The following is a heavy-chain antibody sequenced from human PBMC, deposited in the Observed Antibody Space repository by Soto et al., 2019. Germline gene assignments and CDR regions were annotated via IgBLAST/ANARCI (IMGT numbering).Heavy chain of an antibody. J-gene: IGHJ4*02. CDR2: IKQDGSEK. V-gene: IGHV3-7*01. Sequence: GGSLRLSCAASGFTFSSYWMSWVRQAPGKGLEWVANIKQDGSEKYYVDSVKGRFTISRDNAKNSLYLQMNSLRAEDTAVYYCATENCSGGSCYLYYFDYWGQGTLVTVSS. CDR1: GFTFSSYW. CDR3: ATENCSGGSCYLYYFDY. D-gene: IGHD2-15*01.